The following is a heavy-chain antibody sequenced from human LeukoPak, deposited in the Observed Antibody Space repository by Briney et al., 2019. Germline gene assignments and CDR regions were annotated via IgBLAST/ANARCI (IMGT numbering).Heavy chain of an antibody. CDR3: ARGHTGTYYYYYMDV. V-gene: IGHV3-30*02. Sequence: PGGSLRLSCAASGFTFSSYGMHWVRQAPGKGLEWVAFIRYDGSNKYYADSVKGRFTISRDNSKNTLYLQMNSLRAEDTAVYYCARGHTGTYYYYYMDVWSKGTTVTVSS. CDR1: GFTFSSYG. J-gene: IGHJ6*03. D-gene: IGHD4-17*01. CDR2: IRYDGSNK.